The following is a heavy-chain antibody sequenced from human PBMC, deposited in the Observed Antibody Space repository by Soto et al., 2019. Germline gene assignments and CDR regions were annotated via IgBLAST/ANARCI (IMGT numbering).Heavy chain of an antibody. Sequence: GGSLRLSCAASGFSFSTYDMDWVRQAPGKAPEWIAHISTTSFTIYYADSVKGRFTISRDNARNSLYLEMKSLRADDTAVYYCARDQLRPGILYSLGVLLPEYGLWGQGTLVTVSS. CDR2: ISTTSFTI. CDR3: ARDQLRPGILYSLGVLLPEYGL. D-gene: IGHD3-22*01. CDR1: GFSFSTYD. V-gene: IGHV3-48*01. J-gene: IGHJ4*02.